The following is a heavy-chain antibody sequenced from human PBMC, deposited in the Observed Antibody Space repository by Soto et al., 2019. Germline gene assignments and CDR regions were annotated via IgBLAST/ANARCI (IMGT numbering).Heavy chain of an antibody. V-gene: IGHV4-39*01. CDR1: GGSISSSSYY. D-gene: IGHD5-18*01. Sequence: SETLSLTCTVSGGSISSSSYYWGWIRQPPGKGLEWIGSIYYSGSTYYNPSLKSRVTISVDTSKNQFSLKLSSVTAADTAVYYCARRRYSYGYDYWGQGTLVTVSS. J-gene: IGHJ4*02. CDR2: IYYSGST. CDR3: ARRRYSYGYDY.